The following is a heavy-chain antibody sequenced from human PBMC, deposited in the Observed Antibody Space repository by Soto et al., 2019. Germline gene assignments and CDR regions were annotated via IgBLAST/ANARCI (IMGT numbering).Heavy chain of an antibody. D-gene: IGHD2-15*01. CDR3: ARDLGYCSGGSCSHKNWFDP. J-gene: IGHJ5*02. CDR1: GSSISSGGYS. V-gene: IGHV4-31*11. CDR2: IYYSGST. Sequence: PSETLSLTCAVSGSSISSGGYSWSWIRQPPGKGLEWIGYIYYSGSTYYNPSLKSRVTISVDTSKNQFSLKLSSVTAADTAVYYCARDLGYCSGGSCSHKNWFDPWGQGTLVTVSS.